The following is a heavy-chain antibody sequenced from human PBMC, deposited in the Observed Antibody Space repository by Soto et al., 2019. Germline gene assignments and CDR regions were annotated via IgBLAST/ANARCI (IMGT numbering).Heavy chain of an antibody. CDR1: GYTFTSYG. J-gene: IGHJ4*02. D-gene: IGHD4-17*01. V-gene: IGHV1-18*01. CDR2: ISGYNGDT. Sequence: QVQLVQSGGEVKQPGASVKVSCKTSGYTFTSYGISWVRQAPGQGLEWMGWISGYNGDTKYVQKFQGRVTLTTDTSTNPAYMEVRRLRSDDTAVYYCARDWVGDLAYWGQGTLVTVSS. CDR3: ARDWVGDLAY.